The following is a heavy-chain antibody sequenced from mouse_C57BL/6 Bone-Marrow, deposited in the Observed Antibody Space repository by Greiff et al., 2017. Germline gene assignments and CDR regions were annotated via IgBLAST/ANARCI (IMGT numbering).Heavy chain of an antibody. D-gene: IGHD2-1*01. CDR1: GFNIKDDY. Sequence: VQLQQSGAELVRPGASVKLSCTASGFNIKDDYMHWVKQRPEQGLEWIGWIDPENGDTEYASKFQGKATITADTSSNTAYLQLSSLTSEDTADYYCTCNYYWYFDVWGTGTTVTVSS. CDR3: TCNYYWYFDV. J-gene: IGHJ1*03. CDR2: IDPENGDT. V-gene: IGHV14-4*01.